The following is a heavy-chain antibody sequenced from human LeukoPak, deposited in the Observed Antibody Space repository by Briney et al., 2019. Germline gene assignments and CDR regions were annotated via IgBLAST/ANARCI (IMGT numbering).Heavy chain of an antibody. J-gene: IGHJ4*02. CDR2: IYYIGST. D-gene: IGHD4-23*01. CDR3: ARHGSYSLGF. CDR1: GGSISSGGY. Sequence: PSETLSLTCAVSGGSISSGGYWSWVRPPPGKGLEWIGQIYYIGSTNYNPSLESRVIMSLDKSTNQLSLRFNSVTAADTAVYYCARHGSYSLGFWGQGALVTVSS. V-gene: IGHV4-4*02.